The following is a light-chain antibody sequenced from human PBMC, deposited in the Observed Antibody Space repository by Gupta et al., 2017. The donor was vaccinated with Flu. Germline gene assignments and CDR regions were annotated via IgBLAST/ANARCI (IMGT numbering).Light chain of an antibody. CDR2: GAS. J-gene: IGKJ3*01. CDR3: QQYGSS. V-gene: IGKV3-20*01. Sequence: EIVLTQSPGTRSLSPGERATLSCRASQSVSSSYLAWYKQKPGQAPRLLIYGASSRATGIPDRFSGSGSGTDFTLTISRLEPEDFAVYYCQQYGSSFGPGTKVDIK. CDR1: QSVSSSY.